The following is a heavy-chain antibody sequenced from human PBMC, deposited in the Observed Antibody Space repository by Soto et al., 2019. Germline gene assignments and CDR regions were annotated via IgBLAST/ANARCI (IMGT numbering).Heavy chain of an antibody. D-gene: IGHD6-13*01. CDR1: GFTFSSYG. Sequence: GGSLRLSCAASGFTFSSYGMHWVRQAPGKGLEWVAVISYDGSNKYYADSVKGRFTISRDNSKNTLYLQMNSLRAEDTAVYYCAKGEIAAAPDVWGLGTTVTVSS. J-gene: IGHJ6*02. V-gene: IGHV3-30*18. CDR3: AKGEIAAAPDV. CDR2: ISYDGSNK.